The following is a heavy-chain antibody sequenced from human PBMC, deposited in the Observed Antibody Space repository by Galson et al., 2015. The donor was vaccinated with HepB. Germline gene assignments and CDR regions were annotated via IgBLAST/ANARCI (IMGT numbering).Heavy chain of an antibody. CDR1: GFTFSSYS. D-gene: IGHD3-22*01. V-gene: IGHV3-48*04. Sequence: SLRLSCAASGFTFSSYSTNWVRQAPGKGLEWVSYISSSSTTIYYADSVKGRFTISRDNAKNSLYLQMNSLRAEDTALYYCARESRPGYYDRSGYYLAYWGQGTLVTVSS. CDR2: ISSSSTTI. J-gene: IGHJ4*02. CDR3: ARESRPGYYDRSGYYLAY.